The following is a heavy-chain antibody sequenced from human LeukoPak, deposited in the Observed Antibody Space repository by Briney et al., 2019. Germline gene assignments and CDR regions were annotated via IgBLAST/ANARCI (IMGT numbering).Heavy chain of an antibody. J-gene: IGHJ4*02. CDR3: ASGGSYHDY. CDR2: IYYSGST. D-gene: IGHD1-26*01. CDR1: GGSITNYY. Sequence: PSETLSLTCTVSGGSITNYYWSWIRQPPGKGLEWIGYIYYSGSTNYNPSLKSRVTISVDTSKNQFSLKLRSVTAADTAVYYCASGGSYHDYWGQGTLVTVSS. V-gene: IGHV4-59*01.